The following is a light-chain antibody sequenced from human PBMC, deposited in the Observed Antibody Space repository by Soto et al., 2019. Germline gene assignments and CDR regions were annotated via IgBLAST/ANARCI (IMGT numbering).Light chain of an antibody. V-gene: IGLV2-8*01. J-gene: IGLJ3*02. CDR1: SXDVGTHGY. CDR2: DVT. CDR3: MCYAGGNNWV. Sequence: QSVLTQPPSASGSPGQSVTISCTGTSXDVGTHGYVSWYQQHAGKAPKLMIYDVTKRPSGVPDRFSGSKSANTASLTVSGLQAEDEADYYCMCYAGGNNWVFGGGIKVTVL.